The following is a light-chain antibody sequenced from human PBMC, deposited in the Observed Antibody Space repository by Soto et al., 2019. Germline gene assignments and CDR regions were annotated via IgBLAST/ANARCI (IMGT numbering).Light chain of an antibody. V-gene: IGLV2-14*01. J-gene: IGLJ2*01. CDR1: SSDVGGYNY. CDR3: SSYTSSTLVV. CDR2: EVT. Sequence: QSALTQPASVSGSPGQSITISCTGTSSDVGGYNYVSWYQQHPGKAPKLMIYEVTNRPSGVSIRFSASKSGNTASLTISGLQAEDEADYYCSSYTSSTLVVFGGGTKPTVL.